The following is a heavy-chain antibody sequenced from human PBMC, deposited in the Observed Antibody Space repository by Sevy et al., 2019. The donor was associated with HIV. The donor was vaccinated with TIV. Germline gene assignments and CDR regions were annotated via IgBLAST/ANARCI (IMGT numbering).Heavy chain of an antibody. J-gene: IGHJ6*02. CDR3: TTTLSTAHYMVV. D-gene: IGHD2-2*01. Sequence: GGSLRLSCAASGLSFTSAWMSWVRQAPGKGLEWVGRIKSKTDGERTDYPAPVRGRFTISRDDSTNTLYLQMNSQETEDTAVYYCTTTLSTAHYMVVWGQGTTVTVSS. V-gene: IGHV3-15*01. CDR1: GLSFTSAW. CDR2: IKSKTDGERT.